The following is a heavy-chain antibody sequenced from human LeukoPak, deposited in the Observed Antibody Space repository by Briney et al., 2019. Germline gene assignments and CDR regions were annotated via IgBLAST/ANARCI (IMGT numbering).Heavy chain of an antibody. D-gene: IGHD6-13*01. CDR3: ATRGIVSTGICY. CDR2: INPKSGGT. Sequence: VASVKVSCKASGYTFTAYSLHWVRRAPGQGLEWMGWINPKSGGTNYAQKFQGRVTMTRDTAISTAYMKLNRLRSDDTAIYYCATRGIVSTGICYWGQGTLVTVSS. CDR1: GYTFTAYS. J-gene: IGHJ4*02. V-gene: IGHV1-2*02.